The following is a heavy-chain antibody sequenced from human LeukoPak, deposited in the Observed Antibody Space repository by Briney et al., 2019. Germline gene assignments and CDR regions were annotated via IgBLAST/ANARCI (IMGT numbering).Heavy chain of an antibody. D-gene: IGHD2-15*01. J-gene: IGHJ1*01. CDR1: GFTFSSYW. CDR3: ARPTAATSLSASFQQ. CDR2: INSDGSST. V-gene: IGHV3-74*03. Sequence: GGSLRLSCAASGFTFSSYWMYWVRQAPGKGLVWVSRINSDGSSTTYADSVKGRFTISRDSAKNTLYLQMNGLRAEDTAVYYCARPTAATSLSASFQQWGQGTLVTVSS.